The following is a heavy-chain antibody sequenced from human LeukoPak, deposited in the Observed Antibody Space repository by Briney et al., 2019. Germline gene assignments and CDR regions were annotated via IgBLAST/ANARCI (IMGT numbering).Heavy chain of an antibody. CDR3: ARTNYGSGSYYSF. J-gene: IGHJ4*02. Sequence: SQTLSLTCTVSGGSVSGGDCYWSWIRQPPGKGLEWIGYIYYSGSTYYNPSLKSRLTISVDTSKNQFSLKLSSVTAADTAVYFCARTNYGSGSYYSFWGQGTLVAVSS. V-gene: IGHV4-30-4*01. CDR1: GGSVSGGDCY. D-gene: IGHD3-10*01. CDR2: IYYSGST.